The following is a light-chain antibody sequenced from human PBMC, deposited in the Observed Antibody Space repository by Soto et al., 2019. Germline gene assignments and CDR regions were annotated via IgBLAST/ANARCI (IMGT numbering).Light chain of an antibody. CDR2: EAS. CDR1: QDITYD. J-gene: IGKJ4*01. Sequence: DIQMTQSPSSLSASVGDRVTITCQASQDITYDLIWYHQKPGKAPKVLIYEASNLKTGVPSRFSGSGARIVLTFTISSVQPEDIATYFCQQYDNVPLTFGGGTKVDIK. V-gene: IGKV1-33*01. CDR3: QQYDNVPLT.